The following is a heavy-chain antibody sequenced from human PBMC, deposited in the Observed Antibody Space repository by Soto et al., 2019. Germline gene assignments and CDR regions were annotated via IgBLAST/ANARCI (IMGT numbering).Heavy chain of an antibody. J-gene: IGHJ4*02. CDR1: GGSISSYY. V-gene: IGHV4-59*08. Sequence: QVQLQESGPGLVKPSETLSLTCTVSGGSISSYYWSWIRQPPGKGLEWIGYTYYSGSTNYNPSLKIRVTISVDTSKNHFSLQLSSVTAADTAVYYCARCYYGSGLYDYWGQGTLVTVSS. CDR2: TYYSGST. D-gene: IGHD3-10*01. CDR3: ARCYYGSGLYDY.